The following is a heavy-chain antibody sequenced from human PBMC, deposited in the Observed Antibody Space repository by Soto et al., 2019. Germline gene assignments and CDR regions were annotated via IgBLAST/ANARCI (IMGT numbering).Heavy chain of an antibody. D-gene: IGHD4-17*01. CDR1: GGSISSYY. Sequence: SETLSLTCTVSGGSISSYYWSWIRQPPGKGLEWIGYIYYSGSTNYNPSLESRVTISVDTSKNQFSLKLSSVTAADTAVYYCARDRSDYGYNWFDPWGQGTLVTVSS. J-gene: IGHJ5*02. V-gene: IGHV4-59*01. CDR2: IYYSGST. CDR3: ARDRSDYGYNWFDP.